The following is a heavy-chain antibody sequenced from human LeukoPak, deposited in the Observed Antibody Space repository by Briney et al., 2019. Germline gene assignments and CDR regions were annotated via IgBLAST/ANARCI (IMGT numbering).Heavy chain of an antibody. CDR3: ARCIIAGGIA. Sequence: SETLSLTCTVSGGSISSSSYYWGWIRQPPGKGLEWIGSISYSGSTYYNPSLKSRVTISADTSKKQFSLKLSSVTAADTAVYYCARCIIAGGIAWGQGTLVTVSS. J-gene: IGHJ4*02. D-gene: IGHD1-26*01. CDR2: ISYSGST. V-gene: IGHV4-39*01. CDR1: GGSISSSSYY.